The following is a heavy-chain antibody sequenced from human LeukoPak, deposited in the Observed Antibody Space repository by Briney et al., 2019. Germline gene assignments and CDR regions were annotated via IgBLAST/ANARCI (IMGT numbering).Heavy chain of an antibody. CDR2: IIPILGIA. D-gene: IGHD1-26*01. CDR3: ARSIVVAVGGFDY. CDR1: GGTFSSYA. J-gene: IGHJ4*02. Sequence: ASVKVSCKASGGTFSSYAISWVRQAPGQGLEWMGRIIPILGIANYAQKFQGRVTITADKSTSTAYMELSSLRSEDTAVYYCARSIVVAVGGFDYWGLGTLVTVSS. V-gene: IGHV1-69*04.